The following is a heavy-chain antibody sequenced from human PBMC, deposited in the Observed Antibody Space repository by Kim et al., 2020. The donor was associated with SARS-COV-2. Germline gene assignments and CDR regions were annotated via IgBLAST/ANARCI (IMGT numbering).Heavy chain of an antibody. V-gene: IGHV1-46*01. CDR1: GYTFTSYY. Sequence: ASVKVSCKASGYTFTSYYMHWVRQAPGQGLEWMGIINPSGGSTSYAQKFQGRVTMTRDTSTSTVYMELSSLRSEDTAVYYCARGARSWYGEFWGFDYWGQGTLVTVSS. D-gene: IGHD3-10*01. CDR2: INPSGGST. J-gene: IGHJ4*02. CDR3: ARGARSWYGEFWGFDY.